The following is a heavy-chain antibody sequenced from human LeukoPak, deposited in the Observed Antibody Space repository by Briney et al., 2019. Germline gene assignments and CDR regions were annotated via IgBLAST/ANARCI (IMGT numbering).Heavy chain of an antibody. CDR2: ISSSSSSI. V-gene: IGHV3-21*01. J-gene: IGHJ4*02. CDR1: GFTFSSYS. Sequence: GGSLRLSCAASGFTFSSYSMNWVRQAPGKGLEWVSSISSSSSSIYYAVSVKGRFTISRDNAKNSLYLQMNSLRAEDTAVYYCATANPPGIPFFDYWGQGTLVTVSS. D-gene: IGHD3-10*01. CDR3: ATANPPGIPFFDY.